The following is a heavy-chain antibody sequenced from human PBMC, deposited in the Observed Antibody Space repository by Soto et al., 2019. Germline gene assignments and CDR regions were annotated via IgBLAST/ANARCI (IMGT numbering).Heavy chain of an antibody. CDR3: AKGGTYYFDS. Sequence: EALSLTCSVSGASISNFYWSWIRQSAGKGLEWIGRLYTRGTTDYNPSLKSRVTMSIDTSKNRVSLSLTSVTAADTAVYYCAKGGTYYFDSWGQGIVVTVSS. CDR2: LYTRGTT. D-gene: IGHD3-16*01. V-gene: IGHV4-4*07. CDR1: GASISNFY. J-gene: IGHJ4*02.